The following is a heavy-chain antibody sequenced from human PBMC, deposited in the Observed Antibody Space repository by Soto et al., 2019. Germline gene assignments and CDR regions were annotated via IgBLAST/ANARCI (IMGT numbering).Heavy chain of an antibody. CDR1: EFSLNTSGVG. CDR2: LYWDDDK. CDR3: AHVPAAGMGGYDY. V-gene: IGHV2-5*02. D-gene: IGHD6-13*01. Sequence: QITLKESGPTLVKPTQTLTLTCIFSEFSLNTSGVGVGWIRQPPGKALEWLALLYWDDDKRYIPSLKSRLTITRDTSKNQVVLTTTNMDPVDTATYYCAHVPAAGMGGYDYWGQGTLVTVSS. J-gene: IGHJ4*02.